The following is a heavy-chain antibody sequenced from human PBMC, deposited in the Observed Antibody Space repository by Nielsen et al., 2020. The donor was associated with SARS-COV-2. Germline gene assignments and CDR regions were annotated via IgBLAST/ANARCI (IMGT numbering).Heavy chain of an antibody. CDR3: ASGDIAVAGTRFDY. D-gene: IGHD6-19*01. Sequence: WIRQPPGKGLEWVSSISSSSSYIYYADSVKGRFTISRDNAKNSLYLQMNSLRAEDTAVYYCASGDIAVAGTRFDYWGQGTLVTVSS. CDR2: ISSSSSYI. J-gene: IGHJ4*02. V-gene: IGHV3-21*01.